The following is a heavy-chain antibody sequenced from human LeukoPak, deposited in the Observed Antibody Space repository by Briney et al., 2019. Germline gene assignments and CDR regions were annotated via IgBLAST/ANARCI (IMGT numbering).Heavy chain of an antibody. CDR2: INHSGST. Sequence: SETLSLTCAVYGGSFSGYYWSWIRQPPGKGLEWFGEINHSGSTNYNPSLKSRVTISVDTSKNQFSLKLSSVSAADTAVYYCARDLLKRGYYYGSGSYPRRGMDVWGKGTTVTVSS. CDR1: GGSFSGYY. J-gene: IGHJ6*04. CDR3: ARDLLKRGYYYGSGSYPRRGMDV. V-gene: IGHV4-34*01. D-gene: IGHD3-10*01.